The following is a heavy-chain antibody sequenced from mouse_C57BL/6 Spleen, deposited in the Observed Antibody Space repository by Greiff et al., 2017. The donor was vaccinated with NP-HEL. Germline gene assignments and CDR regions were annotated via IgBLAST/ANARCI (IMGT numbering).Heavy chain of an antibody. V-gene: IGHV1-55*01. CDR2: IYPGSGST. Sequence: QVQLQQPGAELVKPGASVKMSCKASGYTFTSYWITWVKQRPGQGLEWIGDIYPGSGSTNYNEKFKSKATLTVDTSSSTAYMQLSSRTSEDSAVYYCAREDYGYDEDYWGQGTTLTVSS. D-gene: IGHD2-2*01. J-gene: IGHJ2*01. CDR1: GYTFTSYW. CDR3: AREDYGYDEDY.